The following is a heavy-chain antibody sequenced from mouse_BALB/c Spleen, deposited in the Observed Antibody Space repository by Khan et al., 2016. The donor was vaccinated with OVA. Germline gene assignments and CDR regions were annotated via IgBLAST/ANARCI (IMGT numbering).Heavy chain of an antibody. Sequence: QVQLQESGAELAKPGASVKMSCKASDYTFTNYWMHWVKQRPGQGLEWIGYINPTTDYTKYNQKFKDKATLTADKSSSTAYLQLSSLTSEDSAVYDCVNAASSSAWFTYWGQGTLVTVSA. CDR3: VNAASSSAWFTY. J-gene: IGHJ3*01. CDR2: INPTTDYT. V-gene: IGHV1-7*01. CDR1: DYTFTNYW. D-gene: IGHD1-1*01.